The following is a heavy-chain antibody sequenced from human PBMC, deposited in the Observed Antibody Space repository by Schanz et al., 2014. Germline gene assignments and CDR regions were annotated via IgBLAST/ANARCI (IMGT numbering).Heavy chain of an antibody. V-gene: IGHV1-18*01. J-gene: IGHJ4*02. CDR1: GYTFTSYG. Sequence: QVQLVQSGAEVKKPGASVKVSCKASGYTFTSYGISWVRQAPGQGPEFMGWISTFRNEDTNSAQRFQGRLTMTTDTSTSTAYMELRSLRSDDTAVYYCARAFGGYDPAGALDYWGPGTLVTVSS. CDR3: ARAFGGYDPAGALDY. CDR2: ISTFRNEDT. D-gene: IGHD5-12*01.